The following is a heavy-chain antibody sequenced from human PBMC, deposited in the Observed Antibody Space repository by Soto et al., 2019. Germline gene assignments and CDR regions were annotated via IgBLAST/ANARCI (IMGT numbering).Heavy chain of an antibody. V-gene: IGHV1-69*06. D-gene: IGHD6-19*01. Sequence: SVKVSCTASGGTFSSYAISWVRQAPGQGLEWMGGIIPIFGTTNYAQKFQGRVTMTEDTSTDTAYMELSSLRSEDTAVYYCATDLGGWFGYWGQGTLVTVSS. J-gene: IGHJ4*02. CDR1: GGTFSSYA. CDR2: IIPIFGTT. CDR3: ATDLGGWFGY.